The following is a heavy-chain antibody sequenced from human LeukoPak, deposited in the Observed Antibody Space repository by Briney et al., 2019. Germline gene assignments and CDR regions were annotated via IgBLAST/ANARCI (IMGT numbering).Heavy chain of an antibody. Sequence: GGSLRLSCAASGFTFSNAWMSWFRQAPGKGLEWVGRIKSKTDGGTTDYAAPVKGRFTISRDDSKNTLYLQMNSLKTEDTAVYYCTTDSSSSVDFDYWGQGTLVTVSS. CDR3: TTDSSSSVDFDY. CDR2: IKSKTDGGTT. CDR1: GFTFSNAW. D-gene: IGHD6-6*01. V-gene: IGHV3-15*01. J-gene: IGHJ4*02.